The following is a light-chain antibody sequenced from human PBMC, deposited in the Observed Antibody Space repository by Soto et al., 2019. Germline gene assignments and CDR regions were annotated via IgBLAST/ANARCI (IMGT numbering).Light chain of an antibody. Sequence: EIVMTQSPATLSVSPGERATLSCSASQGIKSNLAWYQQKPGQAPRLLISRASTRATGFPSRYSGSGAGTEVTRTISGLQSEDAAVEYCQHDNNWPYTCGRGTKLEIK. CDR3: QHDNNWPYT. J-gene: IGKJ2*01. CDR1: QGIKSN. V-gene: IGKV3-15*01. CDR2: RAS.